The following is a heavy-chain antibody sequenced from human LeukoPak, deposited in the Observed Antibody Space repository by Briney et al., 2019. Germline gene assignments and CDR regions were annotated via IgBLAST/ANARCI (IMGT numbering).Heavy chain of an antibody. D-gene: IGHD6-19*01. CDR2: IIPIFGTA. Sequence: SVKVSCKASGGTFSSHAISWVRQAPGQGLEWMGRIIPIFGTANYAQKFQGRVTITTDESTSTAYMELSSLRSEDTAVYCCARDHRDPREFSSGWCGTFDYWGQGTLVTVSS. CDR3: ARDHRDPREFSSGWCGTFDY. CDR1: GGTFSSHA. J-gene: IGHJ4*02. V-gene: IGHV1-69*05.